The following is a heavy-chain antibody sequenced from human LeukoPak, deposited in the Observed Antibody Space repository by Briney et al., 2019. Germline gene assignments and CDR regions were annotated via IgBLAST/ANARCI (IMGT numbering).Heavy chain of an antibody. V-gene: IGHV1-69*05. J-gene: IGHJ4*02. CDR1: GGTFSSYA. CDR3: ARGIRDYDFDY. Sequence: ASVKVSCKASGGTFSSYAISWVRQAPGQGLEWMGRIIPIFGTANYAQKFQGRVTITTDESTSTAYMELSSLRSEDTAVYYCARGIRDYDFDYWGQGTLVTVSS. D-gene: IGHD4-17*01. CDR2: IIPIFGTA.